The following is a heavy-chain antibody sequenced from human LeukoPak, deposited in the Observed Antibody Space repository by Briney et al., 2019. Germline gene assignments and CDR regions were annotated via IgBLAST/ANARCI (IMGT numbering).Heavy chain of an antibody. V-gene: IGHV1-8*01. CDR3: ARGSYCSSTTCLRYFQH. CDR1: GYTFTSYD. Sequence: ASVKVSYKASGYTFTSYDIFWVRQATGQGLEWMGWMNPNSGNTGYAQKFQGRVTMTRNTSISTAYMELSSLRSEDTAVYYCARGSYCSSTTCLRYFQHWGQGTLVTVSS. D-gene: IGHD2-2*01. CDR2: MNPNSGNT. J-gene: IGHJ1*01.